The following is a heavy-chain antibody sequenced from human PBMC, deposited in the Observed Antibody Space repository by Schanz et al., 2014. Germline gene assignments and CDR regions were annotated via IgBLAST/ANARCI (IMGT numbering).Heavy chain of an antibody. CDR3: IQSPVPMAFDM. CDR2: INPKTGNS. V-gene: IGHV1-8*01. Sequence: QVQLVQSGAEVKKPGASVKVSCKTSGYTFTSIDFNWVRQATGQGLEWVGWINPKTGNSGCAQKFQGRVPTTRDPAISTAYMELSRLGYEDTAVYYCIQSPVPMAFDMWGQGTKVTVSS. CDR1: GYTFTSID. J-gene: IGHJ3*02.